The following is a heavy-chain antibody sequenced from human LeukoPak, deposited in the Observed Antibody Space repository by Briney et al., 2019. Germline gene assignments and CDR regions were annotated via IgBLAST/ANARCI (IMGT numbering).Heavy chain of an antibody. J-gene: IGHJ6*03. CDR2: ISAYNGNT. D-gene: IGHD3-10*01. Sequence: RASVKVSCKASGYTFTSYGISWVRQAPGQGLEWMGWISAYNGNTNYAQKLQGRVTMTTDTSTITAYMELRSLRSDDTAVYYCARGPYYGSGSWYNYYMDVWGKGTTVTVSS. V-gene: IGHV1-18*01. CDR1: GYTFTSYG. CDR3: ARGPYYGSGSWYNYYMDV.